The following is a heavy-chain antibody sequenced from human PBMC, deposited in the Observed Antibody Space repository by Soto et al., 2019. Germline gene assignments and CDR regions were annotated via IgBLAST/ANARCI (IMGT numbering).Heavy chain of an antibody. CDR3: ARDGNPPGYCSGGSCYYYYGMDV. Sequence: QVQLVESGGGVVQPGRSLRLSCAASGFTFSSYGMHWVRQAPGKGLEWVAVIWDDGSNKYYADSVKGRFTISRDNSKNTLYLQMNSLRAEDTAVYYCARDGNPPGYCSGGSCYYYYGMDVWGQGTTVTVSS. CDR2: IWDDGSNK. J-gene: IGHJ6*02. CDR1: GFTFSSYG. V-gene: IGHV3-33*01. D-gene: IGHD2-15*01.